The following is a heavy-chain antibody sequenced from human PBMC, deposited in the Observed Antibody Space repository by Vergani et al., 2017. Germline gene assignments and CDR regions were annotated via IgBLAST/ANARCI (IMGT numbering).Heavy chain of an antibody. CDR3: AGRQGTSAYYYGGFDY. Sequence: EVQLLESGGDLVQPGGSLRLSCAASGFTFSTYAMTWVRQAPGKGLEWVSTICSDGGSTYYADSVKGRFTISRDNSKNTLSLQMNSLTAEDTAIYYCAGRQGTSAYYYGGFDYWGQGILVTVSS. CDR2: ICSDGGST. V-gene: IGHV3-23*01. J-gene: IGHJ4*02. CDR1: GFTFSTYA. D-gene: IGHD3-22*01.